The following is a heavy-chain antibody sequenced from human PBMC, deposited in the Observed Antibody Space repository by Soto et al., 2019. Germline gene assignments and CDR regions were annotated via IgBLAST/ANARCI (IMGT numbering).Heavy chain of an antibody. CDR3: ARVAVAARPRWYNWFDP. J-gene: IGHJ5*02. CDR1: GYTFTDYD. D-gene: IGHD2-15*01. CDR2: MNPNSGET. Sequence: QEQLVQSGAEVKKPGASVKVSCKTSGYTFTDYDMNWVRQATGQGLEWMGWMNPNSGETGYAQKFQGRVTMTRSASLSTAYLELSSLRSEDTAVYYCARVAVAARPRWYNWFDPWGQGTLVTVSS. V-gene: IGHV1-8*01.